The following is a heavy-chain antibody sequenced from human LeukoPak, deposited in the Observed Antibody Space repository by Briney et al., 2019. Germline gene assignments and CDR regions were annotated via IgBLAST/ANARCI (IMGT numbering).Heavy chain of an antibody. J-gene: IGHJ4*02. CDR3: AKDRDSSGWYPHFDY. CDR1: GFTFSSYG. Sequence: GRSLRLSCAASGFTFSSYGMHWARQAPGKGLEWVAVISYDGSNKYYADSVKGRFTISRDNSKNTLYLQMNSLRAEDTAVYYCAKDRDSSGWYPHFDYWGQGTLVTVSS. D-gene: IGHD6-19*01. CDR2: ISYDGSNK. V-gene: IGHV3-30*18.